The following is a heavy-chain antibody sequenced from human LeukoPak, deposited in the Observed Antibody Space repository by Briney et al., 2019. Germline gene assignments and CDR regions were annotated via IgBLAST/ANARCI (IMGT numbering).Heavy chain of an antibody. Sequence: KPSETLSLTPTVSGGSISSYSWSWIRQPPRKGLEWIANIYHTGSTNYNPSPSSRDTISIDTAKNQFSLKLTSVSAADTAVYYCARRGRNSSGWQDYLWGQGTLVTVSS. CDR1: GGSISSYS. V-gene: IGHV4-59*01. CDR3: ARRGRNSSGWQDYL. J-gene: IGHJ4*02. CDR2: IYHTGST. D-gene: IGHD6-25*01.